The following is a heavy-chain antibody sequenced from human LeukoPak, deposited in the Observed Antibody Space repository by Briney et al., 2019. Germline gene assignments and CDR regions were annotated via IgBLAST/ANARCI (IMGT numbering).Heavy chain of an antibody. CDR1: GYTFTGYY. CDR3: ASSFPPWRQRLYYFDY. CDR2: INPNSGGT. D-gene: IGHD6-25*01. J-gene: IGHJ4*02. Sequence: GASVKVSCKASGYTFTGYYMHWVRQAPGQGLEWMGWINPNSGGTNYAQKFQGRVTMTRDTSISTAYMELSRLRSDDTAVYYCASSFPPWRQRLYYFDYWGQGTLVTVSS. V-gene: IGHV1-2*02.